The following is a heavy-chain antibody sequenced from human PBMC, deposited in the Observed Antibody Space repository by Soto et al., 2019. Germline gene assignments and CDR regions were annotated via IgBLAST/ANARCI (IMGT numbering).Heavy chain of an antibody. V-gene: IGHV4-31*03. CDR2: IYYSGST. J-gene: IGHJ6*03. CDR3: AKTYYDFWSGYYYYYMDV. Sequence: SETLSLTCTVSGGSISSGGYYWSWIRQHPGKGLEWIGYIYYSGSTYYNPSLKSRVTISVDTSKNQFSLKLSSVTAADTAVYYCAKTYYDFWSGYYYYYMDVWGKGTTVTVSS. D-gene: IGHD3-3*01. CDR1: GGSISSGGYY.